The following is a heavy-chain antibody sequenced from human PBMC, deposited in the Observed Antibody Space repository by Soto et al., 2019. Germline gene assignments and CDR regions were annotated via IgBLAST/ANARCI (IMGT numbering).Heavy chain of an antibody. V-gene: IGHV6-1*01. CDR1: RGNVALTNAA. CDR2: TYYRSKWYN. Sequence: SQPVSISSLISRGNVALTNAAWNLIRQTSSSRLEWLGRTYYRSKWYNDYAVSVKSRITINPDTSKNQFSLQLNSVTPEDTAVYYCARDHAADPYYYYGRDVCGQGTTVSGSS. CDR3: ARDHAADPYYYYGRDV. J-gene: IGHJ6*01. D-gene: IGHD6-13*01.